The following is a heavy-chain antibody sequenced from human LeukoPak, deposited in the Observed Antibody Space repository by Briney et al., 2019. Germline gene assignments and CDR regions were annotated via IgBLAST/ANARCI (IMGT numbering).Heavy chain of an antibody. Sequence: GGSLRLSCAASGFTFSSYWMSWVRQAPGKGLELVANINQDGSEKYYVDSVKGRFTISSDNAKNSLYLQMNSLRDEDTAVYYCARDSSRVTTVKYWGQGTLVTVSS. V-gene: IGHV3-7*01. D-gene: IGHD4-17*01. CDR1: GFTFSSYW. CDR3: ARDSSRVTTVKY. J-gene: IGHJ4*02. CDR2: INQDGSEK.